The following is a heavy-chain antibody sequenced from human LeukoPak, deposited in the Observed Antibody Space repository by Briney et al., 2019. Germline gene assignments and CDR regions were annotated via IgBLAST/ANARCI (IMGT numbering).Heavy chain of an antibody. Sequence: SETLSLTCTVSGGSISSYYWSWIRQPAGKGLEWIGGIYYSGSTYYNPSLKSRVTISVDTSKNQFSLKLSSVTAADTAVYYCARDGVGATGWFDPWGQGTLVTVSS. D-gene: IGHD1-26*01. J-gene: IGHJ5*02. CDR2: IYYSGST. CDR1: GGSISSYY. V-gene: IGHV4-4*07. CDR3: ARDGVGATGWFDP.